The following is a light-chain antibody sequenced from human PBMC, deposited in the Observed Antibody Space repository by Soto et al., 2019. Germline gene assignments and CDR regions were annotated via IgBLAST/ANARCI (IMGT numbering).Light chain of an antibody. V-gene: IGLV2-8*01. CDR1: SSDVGGYNY. CDR2: EVS. CDR3: SSYAGRNNFV. Sequence: QSVLTQPPSASGSPGQSVTISCTGTSSDVGGYNYASWYQQHPGKAPKLMIYEVSKRPSGVPDRFSGSKSGNTASLTVSGLLAEDEADYYCSSYAGRNNFVFGTGTKVTVL. J-gene: IGLJ1*01.